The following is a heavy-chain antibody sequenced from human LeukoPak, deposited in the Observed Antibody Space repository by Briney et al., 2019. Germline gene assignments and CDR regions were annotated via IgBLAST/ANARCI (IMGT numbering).Heavy chain of an antibody. V-gene: IGHV3-21*01. D-gene: IGHD3-10*02. J-gene: IGHJ6*04. CDR1: GFTFNSYA. CDR2: ISFSGNSI. Sequence: GGSLRLSCAASGFTFNSYAMNWVRQAPGKGLEWVSSISFSGNSIFYADSVKGRFTISRDNAKNSLYLQMNSLRAEDTAVYYCAELGITMIGGVWGKGTTVTISS. CDR3: AELGITMIGGV.